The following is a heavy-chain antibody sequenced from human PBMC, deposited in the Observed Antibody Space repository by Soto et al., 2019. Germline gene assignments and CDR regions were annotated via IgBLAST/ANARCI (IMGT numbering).Heavy chain of an antibody. J-gene: IGHJ4*02. CDR2: IYYSGST. CDR3: ATPTYYYDSSGRLPFDY. D-gene: IGHD3-22*01. CDR1: GGSISSSSYY. V-gene: IGHV4-39*01. Sequence: QLQLQESGPGLVKPSETLSLTCTVSGGSISSSSYYWGWIRQPPGKGLEWIGSIYYSGSTYYNPSLKSRVTIPVDTSKNQFSLKLSSVTAADTAVYYCATPTYYYDSSGRLPFDYWGQGTLVTVSS.